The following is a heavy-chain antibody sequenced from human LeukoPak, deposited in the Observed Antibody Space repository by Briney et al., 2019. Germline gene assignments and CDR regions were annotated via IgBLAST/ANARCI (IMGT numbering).Heavy chain of an antibody. V-gene: IGHV4-34*01. J-gene: IGHJ4*02. CDR2: ITHSGST. D-gene: IGHD6-25*01. CDR3: ARGRGLGRLPLDYFDY. CDR1: GGSFSGFY. Sequence: PSETLSLTCAVYGGSFSGFYWSWIRQPPGKGLEWIGEITHSGSTDYNPSLKSRVTISVDTSKNQFSLKLSSVTAADTAVYYCARGRGLGRLPLDYFDYWGQGTLVTVSS.